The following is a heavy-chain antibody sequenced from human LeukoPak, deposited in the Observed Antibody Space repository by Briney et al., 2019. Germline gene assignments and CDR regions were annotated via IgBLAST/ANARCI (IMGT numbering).Heavy chain of an antibody. V-gene: IGHV4-59*01. D-gene: IGHD3-3*01. Sequence: SETLSLTCTVSGGSISSYYWSWIRQPPGKGLEWIGCIYYSGSTNYNPSLKSRVTISVDTSKNQFSLKLSSVTAADTAVYYCARAGGYYDFWSGYYISVYFDYWGQGTLVTVSS. CDR1: GGSISSYY. CDR3: ARAGGYYDFWSGYYISVYFDY. J-gene: IGHJ4*02. CDR2: IYYSGST.